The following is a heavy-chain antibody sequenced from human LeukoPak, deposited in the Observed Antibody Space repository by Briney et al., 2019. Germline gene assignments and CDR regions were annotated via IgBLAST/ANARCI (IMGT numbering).Heavy chain of an antibody. Sequence: PGGSLRLSCAASGFTFSSYWMSWVRQAPGEGLEWVANIKQDGSEKYYVDSVKGRFTISRDNAKNSLYLQMNSLRAEDTAVYYCARDRRAAGDYYYYYMDVWGKGTTVTVSS. D-gene: IGHD1-1*01. J-gene: IGHJ6*03. CDR1: GFTFSSYW. CDR2: IKQDGSEK. CDR3: ARDRRAAGDYYYYYMDV. V-gene: IGHV3-7*01.